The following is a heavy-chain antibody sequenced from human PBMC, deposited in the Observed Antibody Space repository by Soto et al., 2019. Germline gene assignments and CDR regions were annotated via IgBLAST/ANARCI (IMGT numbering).Heavy chain of an antibody. D-gene: IGHD3-16*01. J-gene: IGHJ3*02. Sequence: EVQLLESGGGLVQPGGSLRLSCAASGFTFSSYAMSWVRQAPGKGLEWVSAISGSGGSTYYADSVKGRFTISRDNSKNTLYLQMNSLRAEDTAVYYCAKDQETYYDYVWGILLCAFDIWGQGTMVTVSS. V-gene: IGHV3-23*01. CDR3: AKDQETYYDYVWGILLCAFDI. CDR1: GFTFSSYA. CDR2: ISGSGGST.